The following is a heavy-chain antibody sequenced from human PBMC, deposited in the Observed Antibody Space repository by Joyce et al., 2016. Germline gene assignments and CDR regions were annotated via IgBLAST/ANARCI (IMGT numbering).Heavy chain of an antibody. CDR1: GYSFTSHW. Sequence: EVQLVQSGAEVKKPGESLRIYCKGSGYSFTSHWISWVRQMPGKGLEWMGRIDPRDSYTDYSPSFECHVTISVDKTISAAYLQWSSLRASDTAIYYCARHVTDWFDPWGQGTLVTVSS. CDR3: ARHVTDWFDP. V-gene: IGHV5-10-1*03. D-gene: IGHD3-10*02. J-gene: IGHJ5*02. CDR2: IDPRDSYT.